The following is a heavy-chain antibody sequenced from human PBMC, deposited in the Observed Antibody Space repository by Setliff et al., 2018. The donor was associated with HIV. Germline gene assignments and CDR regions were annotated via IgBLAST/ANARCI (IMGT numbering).Heavy chain of an antibody. CDR2: IKQDGSDK. CDR3: AVWIREVIS. Sequence: GGSLRLSCAASGFAFSGHQMSWVRQAPGKGLEWVAKIKQDGSDKYYVDSVKGRFTISRDNAKNSLYLQMNSLRAGDTAMYYCAVWIREVISWGRGTLVTVSS. V-gene: IGHV3-7*01. J-gene: IGHJ5*02. D-gene: IGHD3-10*01. CDR1: GFAFSGHQ.